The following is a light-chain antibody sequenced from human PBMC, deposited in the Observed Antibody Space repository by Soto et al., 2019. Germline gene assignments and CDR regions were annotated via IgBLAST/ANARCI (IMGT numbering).Light chain of an antibody. V-gene: IGLV2-11*01. Sequence: QSVLTQPRSVSGSPGQSVTISCTGTSSDVSGYNYVSWYQQHPGKAPKLMIYDVSKRPSGVPDRFSGSRSGNTASLTISGLQAEDEADYYCCSYAGSYTYLFGTGTKV. CDR3: CSYAGSYTYL. CDR2: DVS. CDR1: SSDVSGYNY. J-gene: IGLJ1*01.